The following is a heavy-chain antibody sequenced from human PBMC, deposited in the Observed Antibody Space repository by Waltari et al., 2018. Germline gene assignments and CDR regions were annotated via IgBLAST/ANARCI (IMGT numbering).Heavy chain of an antibody. CDR2: INPGGGST. CDR1: GYTFTSYY. CDR3: ARERQYDYVWGSYRFYDFDY. Sequence: QVQLVQSGAEVKKPGASVKVSCKASGYTFTSYYMHWVRQAPGQGLEWMGRINPGGGSTSYAQKFQVRVTMTRDTSTSTVYMELSSVRSEDTAVYYCARERQYDYVWGSYRFYDFDYWGQGTLVTVSS. V-gene: IGHV1-46*01. D-gene: IGHD3-16*02. J-gene: IGHJ4*02.